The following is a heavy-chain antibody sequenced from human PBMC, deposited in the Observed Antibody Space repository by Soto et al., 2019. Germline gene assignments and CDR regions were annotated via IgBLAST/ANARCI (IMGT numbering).Heavy chain of an antibody. V-gene: IGHV4-4*02. J-gene: IGHJ4*02. CDR2: IYRTGST. Sequence: XGTLALTCAVSGGSFTSNNWWACVRQPPGQGLEWIGEIYRTGSTNYNPSLKSRVTISLDKSENQFSLKVTSLTAADTAVYYCASRDPGTSVDYWGQGTLVTVSS. CDR3: ASRDPGTSVDY. D-gene: IGHD1-7*01. CDR1: GGSFTSNNW.